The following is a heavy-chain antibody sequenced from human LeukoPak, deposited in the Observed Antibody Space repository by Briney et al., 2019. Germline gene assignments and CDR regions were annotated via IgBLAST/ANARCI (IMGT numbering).Heavy chain of an antibody. CDR1: GFTFSNYG. V-gene: IGHV3-23*01. Sequence: GGSLRLSCAASGFTFSNYGMSWVRQAPGKGLEWVSAISGSGGRTYHADSVKGRFTISRDNSKNTLYLQMNSLRAEDTAVYYCAKDDGGSYYIYYYYMDVWGKGTTVTISS. J-gene: IGHJ6*03. D-gene: IGHD1-26*01. CDR2: ISGSGGRT. CDR3: AKDDGGSYYIYYYYMDV.